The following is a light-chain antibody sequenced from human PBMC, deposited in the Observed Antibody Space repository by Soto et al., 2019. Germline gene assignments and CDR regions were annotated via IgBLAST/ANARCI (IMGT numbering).Light chain of an antibody. Sequence: QSVLTQPASVSGSSGQSITTSCTGTSSDVGGYNYVSWYQQHPGKAPKLMIYEVNKRPSGVPDRFSGSKSGNTASLTVSGLQAEDEADYYCSSYAGSSNVFGTGTKVTVL. CDR2: EVN. V-gene: IGLV2-8*01. CDR1: SSDVGGYNY. J-gene: IGLJ1*01. CDR3: SSYAGSSNV.